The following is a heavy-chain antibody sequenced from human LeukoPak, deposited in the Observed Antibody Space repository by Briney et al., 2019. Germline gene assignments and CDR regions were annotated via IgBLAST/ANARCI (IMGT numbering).Heavy chain of an antibody. CDR3: AKYKSSGWYFDY. CDR2: ISGSGGST. CDR1: GFTFSSYA. J-gene: IGHJ4*02. Sequence: GGSLRLSCAASGFTFSSYAMSWVRQAPGKGLEWVSAISGSGGSTYYADSVKGRFTISRDNSKNTLYLQMNSLRAEDTSIYYCAKYKSSGWYFDYWGQGTLVTVSS. V-gene: IGHV3-23*01. D-gene: IGHD6-19*01.